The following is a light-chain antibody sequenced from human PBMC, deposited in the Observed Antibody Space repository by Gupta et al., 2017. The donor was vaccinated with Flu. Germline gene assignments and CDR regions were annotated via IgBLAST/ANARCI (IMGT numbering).Light chain of an antibody. V-gene: IGKV1-39*01. CDR1: QSIISY. Sequence: DIQLTQSPSSMSASVGDRVTITCRASQSIISYLNWYQQKPGKAPKLLIFAASSLQSGVPSTFSGSGSGTDFTLTISSLQPEDFATYYCQQTQSAPFTFGQGTELEI. CDR3: QQTQSAPFT. J-gene: IGKJ2*01. CDR2: AAS.